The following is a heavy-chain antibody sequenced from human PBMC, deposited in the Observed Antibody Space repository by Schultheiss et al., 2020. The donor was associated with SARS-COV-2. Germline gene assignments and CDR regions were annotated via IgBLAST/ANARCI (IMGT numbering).Heavy chain of an antibody. Sequence: ASVKVSCKASGYTFTSYDINWVRQATGQGLEWMGWMNPNSGGTNYAQKFQGRVTMTTDASISTAYMELSRMRSDDKAVYYCASVCSGTSRQSLDAFDIWGQGTMVTVSS. CDR1: GYTFTSYD. V-gene: IGHV1-2*02. D-gene: IGHD2-2*01. CDR3: ASVCSGTSRQSLDAFDI. CDR2: MNPNSGGT. J-gene: IGHJ3*02.